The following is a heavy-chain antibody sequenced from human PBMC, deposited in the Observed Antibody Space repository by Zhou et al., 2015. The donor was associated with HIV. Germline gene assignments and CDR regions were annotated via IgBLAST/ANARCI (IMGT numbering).Heavy chain of an antibody. Sequence: EVQLVESGGGLVQPGRSLRLSCTASGFTFGDYAMSWFRQAPGKGLEWVGFIRSKAYGGTTEYAASVKGRFTISRDDSKSIAYLQMNSLKTEDTAVYYCTRDSYNWNYGYFDYWGQGTLVTVSS. CDR3: TRDSYNWNYGYFDY. J-gene: IGHJ4*02. V-gene: IGHV3-49*03. CDR2: IRSKAYGGTT. CDR1: GFTFGDYA. D-gene: IGHD1-7*01.